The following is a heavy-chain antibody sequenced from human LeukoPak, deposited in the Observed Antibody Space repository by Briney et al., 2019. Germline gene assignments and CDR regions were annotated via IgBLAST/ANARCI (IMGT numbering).Heavy chain of an antibody. Sequence: SETLSLTCTVSGGSISTANYYWGWIRQPPGKGLEWIGNIFYSGSTYYSPPLKSRLSISLDTSRNQFFLRLNSVTAADTAVYYCARGTQERWLQFMFDYWGQGTLVTVSS. CDR1: GGSISTANYY. J-gene: IGHJ4*02. D-gene: IGHD5-24*01. CDR2: IFYSGST. V-gene: IGHV4-39*07. CDR3: ARGTQERWLQFMFDY.